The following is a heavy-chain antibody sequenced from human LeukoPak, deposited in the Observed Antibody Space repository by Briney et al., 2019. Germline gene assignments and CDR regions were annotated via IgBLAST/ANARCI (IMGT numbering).Heavy chain of an antibody. CDR2: IYYSGST. CDR1: GGSISSGGYY. V-gene: IGHV4-31*03. J-gene: IGHJ3*02. D-gene: IGHD3-22*01. Sequence: PSQTLSLTCTVSGGSISSGGYYWSWIRQHPGKGLEWIGYIYYSGSTYYNPSLKSRVTISVDTSKNQFSLKLSSVTAADTAVYYCARDGRYYDSSGYPGDAFDIWGQGTMVTVSS. CDR3: ARDGRYYDSSGYPGDAFDI.